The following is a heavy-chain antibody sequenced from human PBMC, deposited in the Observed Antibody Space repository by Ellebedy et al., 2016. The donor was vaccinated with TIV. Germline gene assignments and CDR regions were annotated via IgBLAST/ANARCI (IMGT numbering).Heavy chain of an antibody. Sequence: PGGSLRLSCAASGFTFTGYSMNWVRQAPGKGLEWVSSINPDANYIYYADSVTGRFTIARDNAKNSLYLQMNSLRAEDTAVYYCARAVRTTGSGWFDPWGQGTLVTVSS. D-gene: IGHD3-10*01. CDR1: GFTFTGYS. V-gene: IGHV3-21*06. J-gene: IGHJ5*02. CDR2: INPDANYI. CDR3: ARAVRTTGSGWFDP.